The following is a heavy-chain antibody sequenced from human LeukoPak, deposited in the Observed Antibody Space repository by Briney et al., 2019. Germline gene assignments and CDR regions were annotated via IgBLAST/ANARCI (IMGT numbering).Heavy chain of an antibody. CDR3: ARGNSSGWIFDY. CDR2: IYYSGST. D-gene: IGHD6-19*01. CDR1: GGSISSGDYC. J-gene: IGHJ4*02. V-gene: IGHV4-30-4*01. Sequence: PSETLSLTCTVSGGSISSGDYCWSWIRQPPGKGLEWIGYIYYSGSTYYNPSLKSRVTISVDTSKNQFSLKLSSVTAADTAVYYCARGNSSGWIFDYWGQGTLVTVSS.